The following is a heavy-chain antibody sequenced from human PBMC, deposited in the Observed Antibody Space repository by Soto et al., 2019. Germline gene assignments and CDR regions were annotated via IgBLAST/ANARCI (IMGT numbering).Heavy chain of an antibody. V-gene: IGHV3-23*01. D-gene: IGHD6-19*01. Sequence: GGSLRLSCAAXGFTFSSYAMSWVRQAPGKGLEWVSAISGSGGSTYYADSVKGRFTISRDNSKNTLYLQMNSLRAEDTAVYYCAEYSSGWFGDYYYGMDVWGQGTTVTVSS. CDR3: AEYSSGWFGDYYYGMDV. J-gene: IGHJ6*02. CDR1: GFTFSSYA. CDR2: ISGSGGST.